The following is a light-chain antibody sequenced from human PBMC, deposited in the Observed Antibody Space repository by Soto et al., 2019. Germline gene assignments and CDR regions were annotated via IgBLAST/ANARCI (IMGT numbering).Light chain of an antibody. CDR1: SSDIGGYNA. Sequence: QSALTQPASVSVSPGQTITISCTGTSSDIGGYNAFSWYQHHPGKAPKLIIYEVTHRPAGISDRFSASKSGNTASLTISGLQAEDEADYYCNSFRVNNIYVFGTGTKVTVL. CDR2: EVT. J-gene: IGLJ1*01. CDR3: NSFRVNNIYV. V-gene: IGLV2-14*01.